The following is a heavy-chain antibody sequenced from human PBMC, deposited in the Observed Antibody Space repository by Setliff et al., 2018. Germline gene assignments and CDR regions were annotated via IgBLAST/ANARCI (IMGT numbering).Heavy chain of an antibody. J-gene: IGHJ4*02. D-gene: IGHD2-2*01. CDR1: GFSFNGYA. CDR3: ARSETCHSTHCSPYDY. Sequence: GGSLRLSCAASGFSFNGYAMNWVRQAPGRGLEWVSYISSTSSSIYYADSVKGRFTISRDNARNSLYLQMDSLRAEDTAVYYCARSETCHSTHCSPYDYWGRGTPVTVSS. V-gene: IGHV3-48*01. CDR2: ISSTSSSI.